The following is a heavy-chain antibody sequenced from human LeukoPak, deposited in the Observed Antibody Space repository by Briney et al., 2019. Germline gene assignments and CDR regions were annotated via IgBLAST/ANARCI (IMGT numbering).Heavy chain of an antibody. J-gene: IGHJ3*02. CDR1: GDSVSSNSVA. V-gene: IGHV6-1*01. CDR2: TYYRSKWYN. Sequence: SQTLSLTCAISGDSVSSNSVAWNWIRQSPSRGLESLGRTYYRSKWYNDYAVSVQSRIAINPDTSKNQFSLQLNSVTPEDTAVYYCARGRVSAFDIWGQGTMVTVSS. CDR3: ARGRVSAFDI.